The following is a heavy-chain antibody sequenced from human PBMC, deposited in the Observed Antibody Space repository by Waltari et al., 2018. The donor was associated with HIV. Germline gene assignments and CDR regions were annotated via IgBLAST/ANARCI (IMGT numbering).Heavy chain of an antibody. Sequence: EVQLVQSGAEVKKPGESLQISCEGSGYSFTSYWIGWVRQMPGKGLEWMGIIYPGDSDTRYSPSFQGQVTISADKSISTAYLRWSSLKASDTAMYYCARPNPPYSSGWGYYFDYWGQGTLVTVSS. J-gene: IGHJ4*02. CDR3: ARPNPPYSSGWGYYFDY. CDR2: IYPGDSDT. D-gene: IGHD6-19*01. CDR1: GYSFTSYW. V-gene: IGHV5-51*01.